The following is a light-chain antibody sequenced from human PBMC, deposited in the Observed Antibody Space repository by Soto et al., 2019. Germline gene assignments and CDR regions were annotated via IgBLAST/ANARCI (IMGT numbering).Light chain of an antibody. CDR2: GAS. V-gene: IGKV3-15*01. Sequence: EIVMTQSPANLSVSPGERATLSCRASQSVSSNLAWYQQKPGQGPRLLIYGASTRATSIPASFSGGGSGTEFTLTINSLQSEYFAVYYCQQYNKWPPYTFGQGTKLEIK. J-gene: IGKJ2*01. CDR3: QQYNKWPPYT. CDR1: QSVSSN.